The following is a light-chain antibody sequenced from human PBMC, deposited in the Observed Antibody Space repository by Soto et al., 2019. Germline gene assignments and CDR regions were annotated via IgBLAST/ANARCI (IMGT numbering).Light chain of an antibody. CDR2: DVR. J-gene: IGLJ2*01. CDR3: CSYADTVRL. V-gene: IGLV2-11*01. Sequence: QSVLTQPRSVSGSPGQSVTISCTGTSSDVGGYNYVSWYQHHPGKAPKLIIYDVRKRPSGVPDRFSGSKSGNTASLNISGLQAEDESEYYCCSYADTVRLFGGGTKLTVL. CDR1: SSDVGGYNY.